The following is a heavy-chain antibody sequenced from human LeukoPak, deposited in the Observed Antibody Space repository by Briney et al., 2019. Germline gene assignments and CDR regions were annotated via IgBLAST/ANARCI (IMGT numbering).Heavy chain of an antibody. CDR3: ARGLRASMHLDY. V-gene: IGHV3-53*01. Sequence: PGGSLRLSCAASGLTVSSNYMSWVRQAPGKGLEWVSVIYSDGTTYYADSVKGRFTISRDNSKNTLYLQMNSLRAEDTAVYYCARGLRASMHLDYWGQGTLVTVSS. CDR1: GLTVSSNY. J-gene: IGHJ4*02. D-gene: IGHD2-2*01. CDR2: IYSDGTT.